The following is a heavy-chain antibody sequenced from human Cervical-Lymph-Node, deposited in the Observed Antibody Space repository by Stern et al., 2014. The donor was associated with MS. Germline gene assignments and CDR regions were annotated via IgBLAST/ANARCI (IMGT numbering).Heavy chain of an antibody. CDR2: LIPFYGAT. CDR1: GDTFSNYA. J-gene: IGHJ4*02. D-gene: IGHD4-11*01. CDR3: ALRRSYYVF. V-gene: IGHV1-69*01. Sequence: EQLVESGSEVKKPGSSVKVSCKPSGDTFSNYALSWVRQAPGQGLEWVGGLIPFYGATRYGRKFQGRVTITQEESTSTAFMELTNLTSDDTAIYYCALRRSYYVFWGQGTLITVSS.